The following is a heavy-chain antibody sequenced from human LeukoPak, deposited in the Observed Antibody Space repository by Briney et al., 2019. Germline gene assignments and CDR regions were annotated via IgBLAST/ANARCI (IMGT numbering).Heavy chain of an antibody. D-gene: IGHD2-21*01. Sequence: PGGSLRLSCAASGFTFRTYWMHWVRQVPGKGLVWVGRIDSDGRSTRSTSYAESVKGRSTISRDNAKNTLYLQMNSLRAEDTAVYYCARDVWGDRDSYFDYWGQGSLVTVSS. V-gene: IGHV3-74*01. CDR2: IDSDGRSTRST. CDR1: GFTFRTYW. CDR3: ARDVWGDRDSYFDY. J-gene: IGHJ4*02.